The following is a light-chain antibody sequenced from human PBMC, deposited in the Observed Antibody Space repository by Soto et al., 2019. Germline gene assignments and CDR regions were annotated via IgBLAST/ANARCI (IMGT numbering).Light chain of an antibody. CDR2: GAS. CDR3: QQYGSSPLS. CDR1: RSVSSNY. J-gene: IGKJ4*01. Sequence: EIVLTQSPVTLSLSPGESATLSCRASRSVSSNYLAWYQQKPGQTPRLLIYGASSRATGIPDKFRGSGSGPDFTLTINRLEPEDFAVYYCQQYGSSPLSFGGGTKVGI. V-gene: IGKV3-20*01.